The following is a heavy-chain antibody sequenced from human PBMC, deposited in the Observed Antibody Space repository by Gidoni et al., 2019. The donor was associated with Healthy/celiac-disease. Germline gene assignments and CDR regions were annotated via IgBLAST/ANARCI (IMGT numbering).Heavy chain of an antibody. CDR1: GGSISSYY. CDR2: IYTSGST. Sequence: QVQLQESGPGLVKPSETLSLTCPVSGGSISSYYWSWIRQPAGKGLEWIGRIYTSGSTTYNPSLKSRVTMSVDTSKNQFSLKLSSVTAADTAVYYCARVGYYDSSGYFDYWGQGTLVTVSS. V-gene: IGHV4-4*07. D-gene: IGHD3-22*01. CDR3: ARVGYYDSSGYFDY. J-gene: IGHJ4*02.